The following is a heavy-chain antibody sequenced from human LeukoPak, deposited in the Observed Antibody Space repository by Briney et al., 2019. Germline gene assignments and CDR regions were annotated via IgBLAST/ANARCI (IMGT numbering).Heavy chain of an antibody. CDR3: TRVASVAYFDY. V-gene: IGHV4-30-4*07. D-gene: IGHD6-19*01. CDR2: VYYSGSA. J-gene: IGHJ4*02. Sequence: SQTLSLTCAVSGGSFSSGAYSWSWIRQPPGKGLEWLGYVYYSGSAYYNPSLKSRITISVDTSKNQFSLKLSSVTAADTAVYYCTRVASVAYFDYWGQGTLVTVSS. CDR1: GGSFSSGAYS.